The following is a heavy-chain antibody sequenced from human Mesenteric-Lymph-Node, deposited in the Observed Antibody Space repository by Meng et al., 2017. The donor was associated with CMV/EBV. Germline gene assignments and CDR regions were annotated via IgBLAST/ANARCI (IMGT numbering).Heavy chain of an antibody. CDR1: GYTFTDYY. CDR2: INPNGGDT. CDR3: ARDPWGEVPAAIDY. V-gene: IGHV1-2*02. D-gene: IGHD2-2*01. J-gene: IGHJ4*02. Sequence: ASVKVSCKASGYTFTDYYIHWVRQAPGQGLEGMVWINPNGGDTNFAQSFQGRVTMTRDMSNNTAFLELSSLRSDDKAVYYCARDPWGEVPAAIDYWGLGTLVTVSS.